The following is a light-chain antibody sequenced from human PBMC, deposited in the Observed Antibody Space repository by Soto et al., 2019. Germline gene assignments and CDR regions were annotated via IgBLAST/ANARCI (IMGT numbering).Light chain of an antibody. CDR3: SSYAGSSFV. Sequence: QSALAQPRSVSGSPGQSVTISCTGTSSDVGGYNYVSWYQQHPGKAPKLILYDVNKGPSGVPDRFSGSKSGNTASLTISGLRAEDEADYYCSSYAGSSFVFGTGTKLTVL. CDR2: DVN. CDR1: SSDVGGYNY. J-gene: IGLJ1*01. V-gene: IGLV2-11*01.